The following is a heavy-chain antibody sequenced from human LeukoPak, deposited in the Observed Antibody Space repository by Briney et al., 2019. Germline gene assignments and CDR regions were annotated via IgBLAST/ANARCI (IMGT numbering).Heavy chain of an antibody. CDR1: GGSISSGGYS. D-gene: IGHD5-12*01. J-gene: IGHJ4*02. CDR2: IYHSGST. Sequence: MASETLSLTCAVSGGSISSGGYSWSWIRQPPGKGLEWIGYIYHSGSTYYNPSLKSRVTISVDRSKNQFSLKLSSVTAADTAVYYCARGRGYSGQGYFDYWGQGTLVTVSS. V-gene: IGHV4-30-2*01. CDR3: ARGRGYSGQGYFDY.